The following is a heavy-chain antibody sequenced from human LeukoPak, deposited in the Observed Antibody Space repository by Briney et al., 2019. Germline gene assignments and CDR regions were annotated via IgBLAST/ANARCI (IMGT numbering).Heavy chain of an antibody. D-gene: IGHD6-13*01. J-gene: IGHJ5*02. Sequence: ASVKVSCKASGYTFTSCAISWVRQAPGQGLEWMGWISAYNGNTNYAQKFQGRATMSTDTSTSTAYMELRSLRSDDTAVYYCAREIRLYSSSWPRWFDPWGQGTLVTVSS. CDR3: AREIRLYSSSWPRWFDP. CDR2: ISAYNGNT. CDR1: GYTFTSCA. V-gene: IGHV1-18*01.